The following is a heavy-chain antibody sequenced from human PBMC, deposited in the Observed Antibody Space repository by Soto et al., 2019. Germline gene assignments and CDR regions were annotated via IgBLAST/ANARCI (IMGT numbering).Heavy chain of an antibody. J-gene: IGHJ4*02. Sequence: ASVKVSCKASGYTFTSYGISWVRQAPGQGLEWMGWISAYNGNTNYAQKLQGRVTMTTDTSTSTAYMELRSLRSDDTAVYYCARVLPATIASSYDFDNWGLETLVPISS. CDR3: ARVLPATIASSYDFDN. D-gene: IGHD2-21*01. CDR2: ISAYNGNT. V-gene: IGHV1-18*01. CDR1: GYTFTSYG.